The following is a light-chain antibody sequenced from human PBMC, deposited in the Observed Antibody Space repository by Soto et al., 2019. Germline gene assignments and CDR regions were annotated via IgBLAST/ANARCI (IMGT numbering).Light chain of an antibody. CDR1: QSISSW. CDR2: DVS. Sequence: GARVTISCWASQSISSWLAWYQQKPGKAPKLLIYDVSSLESGVPSRFSGSGSGTEFTLTISSLQSEDFAEYHCQQYNNWPQPFGPGTKVAIK. V-gene: IGKV1-5*01. J-gene: IGKJ1*01. CDR3: QQYNNWPQP.